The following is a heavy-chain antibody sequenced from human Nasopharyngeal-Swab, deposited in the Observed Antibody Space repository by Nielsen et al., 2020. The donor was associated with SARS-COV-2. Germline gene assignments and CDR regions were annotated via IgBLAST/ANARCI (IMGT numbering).Heavy chain of an antibody. CDR3: TRALSGVYDF. CDR2: INPTTGGT. D-gene: IGHD2-15*01. V-gene: IGHV1-2*06. Sequence: ASVKVSCKASTSTFNAYYIHWVRQAPGQGLEWMGRINPTTGGTLYTQTFEGRVTMTTDTSTSTTYMELRGLTSDDTAGYYCTRALSGVYDFWGQGALVTVSS. CDR1: TSTFNAYY. J-gene: IGHJ4*02.